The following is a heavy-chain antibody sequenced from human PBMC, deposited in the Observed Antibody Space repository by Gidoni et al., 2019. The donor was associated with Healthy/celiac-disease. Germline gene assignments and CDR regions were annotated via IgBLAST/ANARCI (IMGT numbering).Heavy chain of an antibody. CDR3: AGLRGDLTIFPSVGWFDP. V-gene: IGHV4-59*01. J-gene: IGHJ5*02. CDR2: IYYSGST. CDR1: GGSISSYY. D-gene: IGHD3-3*01. Sequence: QVQLQESGPGLVKPSETLSLTCTVSGGSISSYYWSWIRQPPGKGLEWIGYIYYSGSTNYNPSLKSRVTISVDTSKNQFSLKLSSVTAADTAVYYCAGLRGDLTIFPSVGWFDPWGQGTLVTVSS.